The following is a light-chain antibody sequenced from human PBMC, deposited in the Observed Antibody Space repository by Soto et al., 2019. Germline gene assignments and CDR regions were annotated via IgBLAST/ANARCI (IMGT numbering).Light chain of an antibody. CDR3: ASYTSSTTVV. CDR2: DVN. CDR1: SSDVGGYNY. V-gene: IGLV2-14*01. Sequence: QSALTQPASVSGSPGQSITISCTGTSSDVGGYNYVSWYQQYPGKAPQLMIYDVNNRPSGVSDRFSGSKSGHTTSLTISGLQAEDEADYYCASYTSSTTVVFGGGTELTVL. J-gene: IGLJ2*01.